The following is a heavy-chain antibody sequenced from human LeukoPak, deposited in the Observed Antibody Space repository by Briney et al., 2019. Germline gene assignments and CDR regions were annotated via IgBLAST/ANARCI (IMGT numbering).Heavy chain of an antibody. CDR2: IRDDGSIT. V-gene: IGHV3-74*01. D-gene: IGHD4-17*01. Sequence: GGSLRLSCAASGFSFSNYWMHWVRQVPGKGLVWVSRIRDDGSITDYADSVKGRFTISRDNPKNTLYLQMNSLRAEDTAVYYCANGDYDYWGQGTLVTVSS. CDR1: GFSFSNYW. CDR3: ANGDYDY. J-gene: IGHJ4*02.